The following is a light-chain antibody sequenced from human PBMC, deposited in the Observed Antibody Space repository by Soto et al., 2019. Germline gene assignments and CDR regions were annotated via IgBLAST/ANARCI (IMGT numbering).Light chain of an antibody. CDR3: AAWDDSLNVVL. CDR1: SSNIGSNT. CDR2: SND. Sequence: QSVLTQPPSASGTPGQRVTISCSGSSSNIGSNTVNWYQQLPGTAPKLLIYSNDQRPSGVPDRFSGSKSGTSASLAISGLQSEDAADYYCAAWDDSLNVVLFGGGTKLTVL. J-gene: IGLJ2*01. V-gene: IGLV1-44*01.